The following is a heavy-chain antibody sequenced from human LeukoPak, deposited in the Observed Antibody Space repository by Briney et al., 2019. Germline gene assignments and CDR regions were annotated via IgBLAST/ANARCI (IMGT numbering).Heavy chain of an antibody. V-gene: IGHV3-30-3*01. CDR3: ARDRSGYVDY. D-gene: IGHD1-26*01. Sequence: PGGSLRLSCAASGFTFSSYAMHWVRQAPGKGLEWVAVISYDESNKYYADSVKGRFTISRDNSKNTLYLQMNSLRAEDTAVYYCARDRSGYVDYWGQGTLVTVSS. CDR1: GFTFSSYA. CDR2: ISYDESNK. J-gene: IGHJ4*02.